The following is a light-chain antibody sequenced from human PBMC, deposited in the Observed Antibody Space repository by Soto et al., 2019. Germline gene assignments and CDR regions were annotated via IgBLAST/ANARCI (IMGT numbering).Light chain of an antibody. Sequence: EIVMTQSPATLYVSPGERATLSCRASQSVSSNLAWYQQKPGQAPRLLIYGASTRATGIPARFSGSGSGTESTLTISSLQSEDFAVYYCQQYNNWPPWTFGQGTKVEIK. CDR3: QQYNNWPPWT. J-gene: IGKJ1*01. CDR2: GAS. CDR1: QSVSSN. V-gene: IGKV3-15*01.